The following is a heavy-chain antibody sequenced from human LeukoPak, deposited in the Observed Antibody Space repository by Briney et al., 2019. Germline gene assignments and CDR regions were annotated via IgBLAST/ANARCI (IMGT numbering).Heavy chain of an antibody. CDR3: AKGHDTRTATLDY. V-gene: IGHV3-23*01. CDR1: GFTFSTYA. J-gene: IGHJ4*02. D-gene: IGHD1-1*01. Sequence: GSLRLSCAASGFTFSTYAMNWVRQAPGKGLEWVTAISGTDTSTYYADSVKGRFTISRDNSKNTLYLQMNSLRAEDTAVYYCAKGHDTRTATLDYWGQGTLVTVSS. CDR2: ISGTDTST.